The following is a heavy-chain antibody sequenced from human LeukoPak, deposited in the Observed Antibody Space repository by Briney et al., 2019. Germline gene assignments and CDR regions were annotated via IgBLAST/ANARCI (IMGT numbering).Heavy chain of an antibody. CDR1: GGSFSGYY. D-gene: IGHD2-2*01. V-gene: IGHV4-34*01. CDR3: ARGGDIVVAPAASRLGWFDP. J-gene: IGHJ5*02. Sequence: SETLSLTCAVYGGSFSGYYWSWIRQPPGKGLEWIGEINHSGSTNCNPSLKSRVTISVDTSKNQFSLKLSSVTAADTAVYYCARGGDIVVAPAASRLGWFDPWGQGTLVTVSS. CDR2: INHSGST.